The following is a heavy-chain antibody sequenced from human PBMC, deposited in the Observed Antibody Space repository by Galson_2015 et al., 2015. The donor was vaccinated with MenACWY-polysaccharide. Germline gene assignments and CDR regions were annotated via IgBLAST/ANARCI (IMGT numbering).Heavy chain of an antibody. V-gene: IGHV4-59*01. D-gene: IGHD3-22*01. J-gene: IGHJ5*02. CDR2: IHYSGGT. CDR3: ARIGGMNKGNYYNYGWFDP. CDR1: GGSMSPSH. Sequence: SETPSLTCTVSGGSMSPSHWTRIRQSPGKGLEWLGWIHYSGGTKYSPSLKSRVTISVDTSENQFSLKLSSVTTADTAVYYCARIGGMNKGNYYNYGWFDPWGQGTLVTVSS.